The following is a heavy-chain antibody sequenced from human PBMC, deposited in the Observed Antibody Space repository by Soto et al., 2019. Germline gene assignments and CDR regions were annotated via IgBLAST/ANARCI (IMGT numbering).Heavy chain of an antibody. D-gene: IGHD2-21*02. Sequence: ASVKVSCKASGYTFTSYGISWVRQAPGQGLEWMGWISAYNGNTNYAQKLQGRVTMTTDTSTSTAYMELRSLGSDDTAVYYCARTTPYCGGDCYSFYWGQGTLVTVSS. CDR2: ISAYNGNT. CDR1: GYTFTSYG. V-gene: IGHV1-18*04. CDR3: ARTTPYCGGDCYSFY. J-gene: IGHJ4*02.